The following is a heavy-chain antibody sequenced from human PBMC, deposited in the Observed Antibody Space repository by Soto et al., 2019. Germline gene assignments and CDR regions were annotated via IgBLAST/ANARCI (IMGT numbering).Heavy chain of an antibody. D-gene: IGHD3-22*01. CDR3: ARDRAGYYSHFVY. CDR1: RGTFTNYA. J-gene: IGHJ4*02. Sequence: QVYLVQSGAEVKKPGSSVKVSCKALRGTFTNYAFSWVRQAPGQGLEWMGGIMPFFGSGNYAQKFQGRINITADEATSSVYVELTSLRSEDTAVYYCARDRAGYYSHFVYWGQGTLGTVSS. CDR2: IMPFFGSG. V-gene: IGHV1-69*01.